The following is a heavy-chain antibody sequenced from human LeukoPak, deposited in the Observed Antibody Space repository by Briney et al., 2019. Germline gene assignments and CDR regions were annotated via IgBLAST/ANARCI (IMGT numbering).Heavy chain of an antibody. CDR1: GGSFSGYY. V-gene: IGHV4-34*01. CDR3: ARGGCSSTSCYGSWFDP. Sequence: SETLSLTCAVYGGSFSGYYWSWIRQPPGKGLGWTGEINHSGSTNYNPSLKSRVTISVDTSKNQFSLKLSSVTAADTAVYYCARGGCSSTSCYGSWFDPWGQGTLVTVSS. CDR2: INHSGST. D-gene: IGHD2-2*01. J-gene: IGHJ5*02.